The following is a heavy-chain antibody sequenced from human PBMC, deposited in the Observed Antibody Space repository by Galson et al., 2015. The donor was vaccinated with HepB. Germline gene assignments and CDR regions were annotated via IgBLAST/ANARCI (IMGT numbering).Heavy chain of an antibody. D-gene: IGHD6-25*01. V-gene: IGHV3-7*01. CDR1: RITFTNYW. CDR3: LITAADY. CDR2: IKQDGSEK. J-gene: IGHJ4*02. Sequence: SLRLSCAASRITFTNYWMSWVRQAPGKGLEWVANIKQDGSEKYYVDSVKGRFTISRDAAKNSVYLQMNSLRVEAMAVYYVLITAADYWGQGALVTVSA.